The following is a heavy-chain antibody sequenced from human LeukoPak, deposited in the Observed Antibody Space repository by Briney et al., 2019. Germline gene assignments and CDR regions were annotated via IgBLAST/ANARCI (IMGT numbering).Heavy chain of an antibody. CDR3: ARGEFDFDY. D-gene: IGHD3-10*01. CDR1: GGSISSYY. V-gene: IGHV4-59*12. J-gene: IGHJ4*02. CDR2: IYYSGST. Sequence: PSETLSLTCTVSGGSISSYYWSWIRQPPGKGLEWIGYIYYSGSTNYNPSLKSRVTMSVDTSKNQFSLKLSSVTAADTAVYYCARGEFDFDYWGQGTLVTVSS.